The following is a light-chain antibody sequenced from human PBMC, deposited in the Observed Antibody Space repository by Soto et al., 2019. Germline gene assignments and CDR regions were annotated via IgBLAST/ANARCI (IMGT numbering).Light chain of an antibody. CDR1: QSVASIY. CDR3: QQYASSPLT. J-gene: IGKJ4*01. Sequence: EIVLTQSPGTLSLSPGERATLSCRASQSVASIYLAWYQQKPGQAPRLLIYGASSRATGIPGRFSGSGSGTDFTLTISRLEPEDFAVYYCQQYASSPLTFGGGTKVDIK. V-gene: IGKV3-20*01. CDR2: GAS.